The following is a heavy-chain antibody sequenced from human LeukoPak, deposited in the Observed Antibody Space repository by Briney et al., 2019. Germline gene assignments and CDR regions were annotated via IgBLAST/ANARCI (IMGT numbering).Heavy chain of an antibody. V-gene: IGHV1-8*01. CDR3: ARGRAGSGYYYGTDV. Sequence: ASVKVSCKASGYTFTSYDINWVRQATGQGLEWMGWMNPNSGNTDYAEKFQGRVTMTSNTSISTAYMEQSSPRSDDTAVYYCARGRAGSGYYYGTDVWGQGTTVTVSS. D-gene: IGHD2-8*02. CDR2: MNPNSGNT. J-gene: IGHJ6*02. CDR1: GYTFTSYD.